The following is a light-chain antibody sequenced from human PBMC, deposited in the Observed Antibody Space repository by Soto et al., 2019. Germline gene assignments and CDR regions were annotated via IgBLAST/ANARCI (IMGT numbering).Light chain of an antibody. CDR1: LDISTW. CDR2: AAS. J-gene: IGKJ1*01. V-gene: IGKV1-12*01. Sequence: DIQMTQSPSSLSASVGDRVTIICRASLDISTWLAWYQHKPGKAPRLLIYAASNLQRGVPSRFSGSGSGTDFTLTINNLQPEDFTTYYCQQTKSPGTFGQGTRVEIK. CDR3: QQTKSPGT.